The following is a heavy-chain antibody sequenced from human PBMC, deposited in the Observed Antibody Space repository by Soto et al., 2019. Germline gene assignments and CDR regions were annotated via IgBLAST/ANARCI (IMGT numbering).Heavy chain of an antibody. CDR1: GFNFRNYP. J-gene: IGHJ4*02. D-gene: IGHD6-19*01. V-gene: IGHV3-23*01. Sequence: PGGSLRLACTAAGFNFRNYPMRWVRQTPGKGLEWVSAISGSGGSTYYADSVKGRFTISRDNSKNTLYLQMNSLRAEDTAGDYCAKDLGVWLVPFDYWGQGNLVTVSS. CDR3: AKDLGVWLVPFDY. CDR2: ISGSGGST.